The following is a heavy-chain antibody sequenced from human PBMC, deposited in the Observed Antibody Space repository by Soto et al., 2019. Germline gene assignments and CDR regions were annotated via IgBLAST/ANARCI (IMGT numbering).Heavy chain of an antibody. D-gene: IGHD2-15*01. J-gene: IGHJ1*01. V-gene: IGHV3-30*03. CDR1: GFSFSYYA. CDR3: ASPYCSGGSCYLTEYFQH. CDR2: IAYDASKK. Sequence: QVQLVESGGGVVQPGRSLRLSCAASGFSFSYYAMHWVRQAPGKGLEWAAVIAYDASKKYYADSVKGRFTISRDNSKNTLYLQMNSLRDEDTAVYYCASPYCSGGSCYLTEYFQHWGQGTLVTVSS.